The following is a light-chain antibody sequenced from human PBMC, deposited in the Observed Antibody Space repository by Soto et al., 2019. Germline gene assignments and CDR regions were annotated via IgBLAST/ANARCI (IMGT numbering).Light chain of an antibody. CDR3: SSYTPSRNTYV. V-gene: IGLV2-14*02. Sequence: QSALTQPASVSGSPGQSITISCTGTSSDVASYNLVSWYQQLPGKAPKLMIYEGSKRPSGVSNRFSGSKSGNTASLTISGLQAEDEADYYCSSYTPSRNTYVVGTGTKVTVL. CDR2: EGS. J-gene: IGLJ1*01. CDR1: SSDVASYNL.